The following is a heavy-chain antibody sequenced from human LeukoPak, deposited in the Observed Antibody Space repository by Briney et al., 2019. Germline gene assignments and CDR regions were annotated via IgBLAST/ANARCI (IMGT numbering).Heavy chain of an antibody. V-gene: IGHV3-20*04. J-gene: IGHJ1*01. CDR1: GFTFDDYG. Sequence: PGGSLRLSCAASGFTFDDYGMSWVRQAPGKGLEWVSGINWNGGSTGYADSVKGRFTISRDNAKNSLYLQMNSLRAEDTAVYYCARDLWQWLKSEYFQHWGQGTLVTVSS. CDR2: INWNGGST. D-gene: IGHD6-19*01. CDR3: ARDLWQWLKSEYFQH.